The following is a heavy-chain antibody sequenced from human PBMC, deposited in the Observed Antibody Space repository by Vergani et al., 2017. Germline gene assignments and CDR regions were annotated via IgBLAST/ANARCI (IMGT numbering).Heavy chain of an antibody. CDR2: IRYDGSNK. CDR3: AKDRQDIVVVPAAMPYYYYGMDV. CDR1: EFTFISFA. J-gene: IGHJ6*02. Sequence: QVQLVESGGGVVQPGGSLRLSCEPSEFTFISFARHWVRQAQARGLKWVAFIRYDGSNKYYADSVKGRFTISRDNSKNTLYLQMNSLRAEDTAVYYCAKDRQDIVVVPAAMPYYYYGMDVWGQGTTVTVSS. V-gene: IGHV3-30*02. D-gene: IGHD2-2*01.